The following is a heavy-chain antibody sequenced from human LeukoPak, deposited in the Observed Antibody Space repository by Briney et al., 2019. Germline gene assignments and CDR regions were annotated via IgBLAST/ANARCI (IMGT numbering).Heavy chain of an antibody. Sequence: GGSLRLSCAASGFTLSSYSMNLVRQAPAWVLEWVSSISSSSSYIYYADSVKDRFNISRDNAKNSLYRQTNSLRAEDTAVYYCARCITMVRGVYPLDYWGQGTLVTVSS. J-gene: IGHJ4*02. V-gene: IGHV3-21*01. D-gene: IGHD3-10*01. CDR2: ISSSSSYI. CDR1: GFTLSSYS. CDR3: ARCITMVRGVYPLDY.